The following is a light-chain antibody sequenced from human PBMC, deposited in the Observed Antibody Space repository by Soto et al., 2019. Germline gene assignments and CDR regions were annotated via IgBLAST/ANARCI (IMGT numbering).Light chain of an antibody. CDR1: QTFGSPY. Sequence: EVVLTQSPGTLSLSPGERATLSCRDSQTFGSPYLALYQQKPGQAPSLLIYDVSRRATGIPDRFSGSGSGTDFTLTISRLEPEDFAVYSCHQYGSSPGFGQGTRLEVK. V-gene: IGKV3-20*01. CDR2: DVS. J-gene: IGKJ5*01. CDR3: HQYGSSPG.